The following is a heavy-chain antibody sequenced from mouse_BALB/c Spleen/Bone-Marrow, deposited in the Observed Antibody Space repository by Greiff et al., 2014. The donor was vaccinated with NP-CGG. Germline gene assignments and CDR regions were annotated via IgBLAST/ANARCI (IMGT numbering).Heavy chain of an antibody. CDR2: IHPNSGNT. CDR3: ANYYGSSSY. CDR1: GYTFTSSW. J-gene: IGHJ2*01. D-gene: IGHD1-1*01. V-gene: IGHV1S130*01. Sequence: QVHVKQSGSVLVRPGASVKLSCKASGYTFTSSWMHWAKQRPGQGLEWIGEIHPNSGNTNYSEKFKGKATLTVDTSSSTAYVDLSSLTSEDSAVYYCANYYGSSSYWGQGTTLTVSS.